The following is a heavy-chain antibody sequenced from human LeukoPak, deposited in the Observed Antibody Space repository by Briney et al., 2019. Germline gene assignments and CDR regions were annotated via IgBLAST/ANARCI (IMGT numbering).Heavy chain of an antibody. CDR1: GGSISSSSYY. CDR2: MYHGGVIYDSGST. Sequence: SETLSLTCTVSGGSISSSSYYWGWIRQPPGKGLEWIGSMYHGGVIYDSGSTYYNPSLQSRVTISGDTSKNQFSLKLSSVTAADTAVYYCARFAYCSGGSCYYYYYMDVWGKGTTVTVSS. D-gene: IGHD2-15*01. CDR3: ARFAYCSGGSCYYYYYMDV. V-gene: IGHV4-39*07. J-gene: IGHJ6*03.